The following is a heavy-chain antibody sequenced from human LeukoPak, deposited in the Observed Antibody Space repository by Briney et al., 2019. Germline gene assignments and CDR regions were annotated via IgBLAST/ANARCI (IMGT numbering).Heavy chain of an antibody. D-gene: IGHD6-13*01. J-gene: IGHJ4*02. CDR1: GFTFDDYA. Sequence: GGSLRLSCAASGFTFDDYAMHWVRQAPGKGLEWVSGLSWNSGSIVYADSVKGRFTISTDNAKNSLYMQMNSPRAEDTALYYCAKDGVAAAGTGYFDYWGQGTLVTVSS. CDR2: LSWNSGSI. V-gene: IGHV3-9*01. CDR3: AKDGVAAAGTGYFDY.